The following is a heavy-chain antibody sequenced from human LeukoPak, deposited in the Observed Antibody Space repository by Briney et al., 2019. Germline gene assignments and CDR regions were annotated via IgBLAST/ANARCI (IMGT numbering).Heavy chain of an antibody. J-gene: IGHJ4*02. CDR2: INTNTGKP. V-gene: IGHV7-4-1*02. CDR3: ARNPVWQLGLFDY. CDR1: GYTFSNYA. Sequence: ASVKVSCKASGYTFSNYALNWVRQVPGQGPEWMGWINTNTGKPTYAQDFTGRFVFSWDTSVRTAYLHINSLKAEDTAVYYCARNPVWQLGLFDYWGQGTLVAVSS. D-gene: IGHD4-23*01.